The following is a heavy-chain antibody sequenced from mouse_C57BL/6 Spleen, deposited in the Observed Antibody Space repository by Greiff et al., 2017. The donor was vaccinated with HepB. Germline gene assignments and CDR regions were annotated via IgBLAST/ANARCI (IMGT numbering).Heavy chain of an antibody. CDR1: GYTFTDYN. V-gene: IGHV1-22*01. Sequence: EVQLQQSGPELVKPGASVKMSCKASGYTFTDYNMHWVKQSHGKSLEWIGYINPNNGGTSYNQKFKGKATLTVNKSSSTAYMQRRSLTSEDSAVYYCARGGYPWYFDVWGTGTTVTVSS. D-gene: IGHD2-14*01. J-gene: IGHJ1*03. CDR3: ARGGYPWYFDV. CDR2: INPNNGGT.